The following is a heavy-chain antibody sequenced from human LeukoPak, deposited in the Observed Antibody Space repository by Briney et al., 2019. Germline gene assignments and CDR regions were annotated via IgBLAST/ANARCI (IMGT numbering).Heavy chain of an antibody. CDR1: GFTFSSYW. CDR2: IKQDGSEK. J-gene: IGHJ4*02. D-gene: IGHD3-3*01. CDR3: ARDPWSGYSYYFDY. Sequence: GGSLRLSCAASGFTFSSYWMSWVRQAPGKGLEWVANIKQDGSEKYYVDSVKGRFTISRDNAKNSLYLQMNSLRAEDTAVYYCARDPWSGYSYYFDYWGQGTLVTVSS. V-gene: IGHV3-7*01.